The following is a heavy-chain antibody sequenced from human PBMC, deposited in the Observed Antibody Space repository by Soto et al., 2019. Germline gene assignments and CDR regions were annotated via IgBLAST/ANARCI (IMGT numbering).Heavy chain of an antibody. J-gene: IGHJ4*02. CDR1: GYIFTNYY. D-gene: IGHD2-2*01. Sequence: ASVKVSCKASGYIFTNYYMHWVRQAPGQRLGWMGLINPNNGNTNYSQKFQGRVTMTRDTSISTAYTELSSLRSEDTAVYYCVSFPQNCITTSPCGLSYDYWGQGTLVTVSS. CDR2: INPNNGNT. CDR3: VSFPQNCITTSPCGLSYDY. V-gene: IGHV1-2*02.